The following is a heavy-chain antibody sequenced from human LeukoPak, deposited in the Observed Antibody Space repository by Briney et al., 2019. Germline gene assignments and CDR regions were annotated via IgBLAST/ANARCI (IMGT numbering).Heavy chain of an antibody. V-gene: IGHV4-30-4*01. CDR3: AREYYYYGMGV. CDR2: IYYSGST. CDR1: GGSISSGDYY. Sequence: SETLSLTCTVSGGSISSGDYYWSWIRQPPGKGLEWIGYIYYSGSTYYNPSLKSRVTISLDTSKDQFSLQLSSATAADTAVYYCAREYYYYGMGVWGQGTTVTVSS. J-gene: IGHJ6*02.